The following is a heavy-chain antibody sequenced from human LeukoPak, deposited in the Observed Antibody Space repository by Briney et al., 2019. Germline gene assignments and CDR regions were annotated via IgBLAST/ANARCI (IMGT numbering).Heavy chain of an antibody. Sequence: SPHLCCAASSVKSNSYGTCCGSDAQLYWLVKWAVIPAGGSNKYNAEAVKGRFTISRDNSKNTLYLQMNSLRAEDTAVYYCAKDRHNKYQLPRYYYYYGMDVWGQGTTVTVAS. D-gene: IGHD2-2*01. J-gene: IGHJ6*01. CDR3: AKDRHNKYQLPRYYYYYGMDV. V-gene: IGHV3-30*18. CDR1: SVKSNSYG. CDR2: IPAGGSNK.